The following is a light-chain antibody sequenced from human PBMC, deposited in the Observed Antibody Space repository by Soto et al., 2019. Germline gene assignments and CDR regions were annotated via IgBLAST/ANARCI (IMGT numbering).Light chain of an antibody. CDR2: EVS. J-gene: IGLJ2*01. Sequence: QSALTQPASVSGSPGQSITISCTGTSSDVGGYNYVSWYQQQAGKAPKLIIHEVSNRPSGVSNRFSGSKSGNTASLTISGLQAEDEADYYCCSYAGSYTYVVFGGGTKLTVL. CDR3: CSYAGSYTYVV. CDR1: SSDVGGYNY. V-gene: IGLV2-14*01.